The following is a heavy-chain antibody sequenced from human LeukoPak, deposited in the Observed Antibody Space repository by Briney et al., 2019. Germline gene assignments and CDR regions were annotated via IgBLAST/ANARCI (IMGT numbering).Heavy chain of an antibody. J-gene: IGHJ4*02. CDR3: ARDPLQWLVQYYFDC. V-gene: IGHV1-2*02. CDR2: INPNSGGT. D-gene: IGHD6-19*01. CDR1: GYTFTGYY. Sequence: EASVKVSCKASGYTFTGYYMHWVRQAPGQGLGWMGWINPNSGGTNYAQKFQGRVTMTRDTSISTAYMELSRLRSDDTAVYYCARDPLQWLVQYYFDCWGQGTLVTVSS.